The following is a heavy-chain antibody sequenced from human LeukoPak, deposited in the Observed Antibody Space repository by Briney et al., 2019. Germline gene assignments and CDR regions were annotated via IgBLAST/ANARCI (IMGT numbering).Heavy chain of an antibody. CDR2: IYNSGST. D-gene: IGHD2-2*01. Sequence: PSQTLSLTCTVSSGSISSGDHYWSWIRQPPGKGLEWIGYIYNSGSTYDNPSLKSRVTISVDTSKNQFSLKVSSVTAADTAVYYCARASCSSTSCPFDYWGQGTLVTVSS. V-gene: IGHV4-30-4*08. CDR1: SGSISSGDHY. J-gene: IGHJ4*02. CDR3: ARASCSSTSCPFDY.